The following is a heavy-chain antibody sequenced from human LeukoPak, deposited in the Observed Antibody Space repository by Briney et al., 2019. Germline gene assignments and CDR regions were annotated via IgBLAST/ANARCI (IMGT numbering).Heavy chain of an antibody. CDR3: TTDAGMTTVTA. CDR1: GFTFSNAW. V-gene: IGHV3-15*01. D-gene: IGHD4-17*01. J-gene: IGHJ4*02. Sequence: GGALRISCAAPGFTFSNAWMSWVRPAPGKGLEWVGRIKSKTDGGTTDYAAPVKGRFTISRDDSKNTLYLQMNSLKTEDTAVYYCTTDAGMTTVTAWGQGTLVTVSS. CDR2: IKSKTDGGTT.